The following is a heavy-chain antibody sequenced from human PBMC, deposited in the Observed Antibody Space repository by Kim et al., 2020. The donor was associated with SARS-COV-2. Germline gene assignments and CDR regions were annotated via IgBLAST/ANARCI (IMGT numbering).Heavy chain of an antibody. V-gene: IGHV4-31*03. CDR3: ARVARITIVGVVNSAFDI. Sequence: SETLSLTCTVSGGSISSGGYYWSWIRQHPGKGLEWIGYIYYSGSTYYNPSLKSRVTISVDTSKNQFSLKLSSVTAADTAVYYCARVARITIVGVVNSAFDIWGQGTMVTVSS. D-gene: IGHD3-3*01. J-gene: IGHJ3*02. CDR1: GGSISSGGYY. CDR2: IYYSGST.